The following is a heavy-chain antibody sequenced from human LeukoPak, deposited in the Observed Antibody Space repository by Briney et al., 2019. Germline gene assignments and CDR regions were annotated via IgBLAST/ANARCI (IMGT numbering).Heavy chain of an antibody. D-gene: IGHD1-26*01. Sequence: ASVKVSCKASGYTFTNYYMHWVRQAPGQGLEWMGIINPSGGSTSYAQKFQGRVTMTRDTSTSTVYMELSSLRSEDTAVYYCARVVGATNYFDYWGQGTLVTVSS. CDR2: INPSGGST. V-gene: IGHV1-46*01. J-gene: IGHJ4*02. CDR3: ARVVGATNYFDY. CDR1: GYTFTNYY.